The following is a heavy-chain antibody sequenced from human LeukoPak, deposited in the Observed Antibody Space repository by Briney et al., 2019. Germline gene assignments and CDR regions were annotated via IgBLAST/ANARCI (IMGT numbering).Heavy chain of an antibody. CDR1: GGSISSGDYY. CDR3: ARALGYCSGGSCTRGYNWFDP. V-gene: IGHV4-30-4*01. Sequence: TSETLSLTCTVSGGSISSGDYYWSWIRQPPGKGLEWIGYIYYSGSTYYNPSLKSRVTISVDTSMNQFSLKLSFVTTADTAVYYCARALGYCSGGSCTRGYNWFDPWGQGTLVTVPS. D-gene: IGHD2-15*01. CDR2: IYYSGST. J-gene: IGHJ5*02.